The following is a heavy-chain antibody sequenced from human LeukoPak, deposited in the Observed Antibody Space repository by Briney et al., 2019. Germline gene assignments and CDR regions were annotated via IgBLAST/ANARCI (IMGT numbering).Heavy chain of an antibody. V-gene: IGHV3-23*01. Sequence: GGSLRLSCAASGFTFSSYAMSWVHQAPGKGLEWVSAISGSGGSTYYADSVKGRFTISRDNSKNTLYLQMNILRAEDTAVYYCARLDGSGSYPDYWGQGTLVTVSS. J-gene: IGHJ4*02. CDR3: ARLDGSGSYPDY. CDR1: GFTFSSYA. D-gene: IGHD3-10*01. CDR2: ISGSGGST.